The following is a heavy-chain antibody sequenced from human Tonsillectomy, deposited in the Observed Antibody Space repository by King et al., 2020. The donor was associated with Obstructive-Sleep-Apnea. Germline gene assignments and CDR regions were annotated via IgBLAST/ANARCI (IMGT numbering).Heavy chain of an antibody. CDR3: SRVTDDSSGYGY. Sequence: VQLVESGGGLVNPGGSQRLSCAASGFTFSSYSMNWVRQAPGKGLEWVSSISSSSSYIYYADSVKGRFTISRDNAKNSVYLQMNSLRAEDTAVYYCSRVTDDSSGYGYWGQGTLVTVSS. J-gene: IGHJ4*02. CDR1: GFTFSSYS. D-gene: IGHD3-22*01. V-gene: IGHV3-21*01. CDR2: ISSSSSYI.